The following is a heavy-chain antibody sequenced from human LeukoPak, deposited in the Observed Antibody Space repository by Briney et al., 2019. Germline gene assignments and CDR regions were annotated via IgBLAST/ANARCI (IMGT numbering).Heavy chain of an antibody. CDR3: ARDLSSGWSPRHFDY. D-gene: IGHD6-19*01. Sequence: SGTLSLTCAVSGGSISSSNWWNWVRQPPGKGLEWIGEIYHSGSTNYNPSLKSRVTISVDKSKNQFSLKLSSVTAADTAVYYCARDLSSGWSPRHFDYWGQGTLVTVSS. CDR2: IYHSGST. V-gene: IGHV4-4*02. CDR1: GGSISSSNW. J-gene: IGHJ4*02.